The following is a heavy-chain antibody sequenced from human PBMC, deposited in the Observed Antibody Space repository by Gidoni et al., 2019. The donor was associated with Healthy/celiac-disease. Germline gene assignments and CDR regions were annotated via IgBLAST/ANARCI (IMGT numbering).Heavy chain of an antibody. D-gene: IGHD4-17*01. CDR1: GGSISSSSYY. CDR2: IYYSGST. CDR3: ATDLYGDDVTDY. J-gene: IGHJ4*02. Sequence: QLQLQASGPGLVKPSETLSLTCTVSGGSISSSSYYWGWIRQPPGKGLEWIGSIYYSGSTYYNPSLKSRVTISVDTSKNQFSLKLSSVTAADTAVYYCATDLYGDDVTDYWGQGTLVTVSS. V-gene: IGHV4-39*01.